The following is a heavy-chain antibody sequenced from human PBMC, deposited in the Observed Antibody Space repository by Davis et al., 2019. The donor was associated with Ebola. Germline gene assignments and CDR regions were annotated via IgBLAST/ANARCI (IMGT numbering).Heavy chain of an antibody. CDR3: ARDGSGSYRYYYYGMDV. D-gene: IGHD1-26*01. CDR1: GYTFTSYA. CDR2: INAGNGNT. J-gene: IGHJ6*02. Sequence: ASVKVSCKASGYTFTSYAMHWVRQAPGQRLEWMGWINAGNGNTKYSQKFQGRVTITRDTSASTAYMELSSLRSEDTAVNYCARDGSGSYRYYYYGMDVWGQGTTVTVSS. V-gene: IGHV1-3*01.